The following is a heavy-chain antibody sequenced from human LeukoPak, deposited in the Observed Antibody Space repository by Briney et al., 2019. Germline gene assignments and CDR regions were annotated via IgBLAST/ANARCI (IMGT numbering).Heavy chain of an antibody. CDR1: GGTFSSYT. D-gene: IGHD2-21*02. CDR3: ARDPGDGYFDY. Sequence: ASVKVSCKASGGTFSSYTISWVRQAPGQGLEWMGRIIPILGIANYAQKFQGRVTITADKSTSTAYVELSSLRSEDTAVYYCARDPGDGYFDYWGQGTLVTVSS. CDR2: IIPILGIA. J-gene: IGHJ4*02. V-gene: IGHV1-69*04.